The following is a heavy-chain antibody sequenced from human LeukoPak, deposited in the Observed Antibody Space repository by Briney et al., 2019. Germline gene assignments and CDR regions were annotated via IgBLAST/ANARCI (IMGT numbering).Heavy chain of an antibody. J-gene: IGHJ4*02. V-gene: IGHV1-2*02. Sequence: ASVKVSCKASGYTFTGYYMHWVRQAPGQGLEWMGWINPNSGGTNYAQKFQGRVTMTRDTSISTAFMELSRLRSDDTAVYYCARARVAGLMEDYFDYWGQGTLVTVSS. D-gene: IGHD6-19*01. CDR1: GYTFTGYY. CDR3: ARARVAGLMEDYFDY. CDR2: INPNSGGT.